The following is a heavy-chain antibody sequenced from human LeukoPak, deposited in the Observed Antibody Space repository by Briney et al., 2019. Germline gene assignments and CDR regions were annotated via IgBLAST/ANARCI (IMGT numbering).Heavy chain of an antibody. CDR1: GVSISSSNFY. V-gene: IGHV4-39*07. J-gene: IGHJ4*02. CDR2: INHGGST. Sequence: PSETLSLTCSVSGVSISSSNFYWGWIRQPPGKGLEWIGEINHGGSTNYNPSLKSRVTISVDTSKNQFSLKLSSVTAADTAVYYCARGLAAAELPYYFDYWGQGTLVTVSS. CDR3: ARGLAAAELPYYFDY. D-gene: IGHD6-13*01.